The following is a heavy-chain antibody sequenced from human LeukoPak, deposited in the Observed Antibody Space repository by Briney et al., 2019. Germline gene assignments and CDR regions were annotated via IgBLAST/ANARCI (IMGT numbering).Heavy chain of an antibody. J-gene: IGHJ4*02. CDR1: GYTFTSYA. D-gene: IGHD6-19*01. CDR3: ARGIAVAGTDFDY. V-gene: IGHV1-3*01. CDR2: INAGNGNT. Sequence: ASVNVSCKASGYTFTSYAMHWVRQAPGQRLEWMGWINAGNGNTKYSQKFQGRVTITRDTSASTAYTELSSLRSEDTAVYYCARGIAVAGTDFDYWGQGTLVTVSS.